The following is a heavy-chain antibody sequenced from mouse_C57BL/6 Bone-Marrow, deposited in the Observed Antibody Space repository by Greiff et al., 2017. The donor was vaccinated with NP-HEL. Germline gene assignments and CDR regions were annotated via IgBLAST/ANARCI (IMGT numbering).Heavy chain of an antibody. CDR3: ASCYRDGYFDV. J-gene: IGHJ1*03. V-gene: IGHV5-17*01. D-gene: IGHD1-1*01. CDR2: ISSGSSTI. Sequence: EVQLVESGGGLVKPGGSLKLSCAASGFTFSDYGMHWVRQAPEKGLEWVAYISSGSSTIYYADTVKGRFTISRDNAKNTLFLQMTSLRSEDTAVYSVASCYRDGYFDVWGKGTTVTVS. CDR1: GFTFSDYG.